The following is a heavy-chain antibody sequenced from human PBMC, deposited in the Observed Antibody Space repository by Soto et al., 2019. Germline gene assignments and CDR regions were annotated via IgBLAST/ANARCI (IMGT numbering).Heavy chain of an antibody. D-gene: IGHD3-3*01. J-gene: IGHJ6*02. V-gene: IGHV1-18*04. CDR2: ISAYNGNT. Sequence: ASVKVSCKASGYTFTSYGISWVRQAPGQGLEWMGWISAYNGNTNYAQKLQGRVTMTTDTSTSTAYMELRSLRSDDTAVYYCARDRITMFVLVFPPFDVRDGCGQGTTVTVSS. CDR3: ARDRITMFVLVFPPFDVRDG. CDR1: GYTFTSYG.